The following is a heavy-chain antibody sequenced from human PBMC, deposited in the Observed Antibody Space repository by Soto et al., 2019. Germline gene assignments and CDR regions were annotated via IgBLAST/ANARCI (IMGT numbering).Heavy chain of an antibody. CDR3: ARVNGCYDFWSGYARHYYYGMDV. CDR1: GYTFTSYY. Sequence: ASVKVSCKASGYTFTSYYMHWVRQAPGQGLEWMGIINPSGGSTSYAQKFQGRVTMTRDTSTSTVYMELSSLRSEDTAVYYCARVNGCYDFWSGYARHYYYGMDVWGQGTTVTVSS. D-gene: IGHD3-3*01. CDR2: INPSGGST. V-gene: IGHV1-46*01. J-gene: IGHJ6*02.